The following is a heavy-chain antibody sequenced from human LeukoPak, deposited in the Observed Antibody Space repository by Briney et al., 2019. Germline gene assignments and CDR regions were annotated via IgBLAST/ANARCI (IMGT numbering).Heavy chain of an antibody. Sequence: GGSLRLSCAASGFTFSRYAMHWVRQAPGKGLEWVACISFDRSTKYYADSVKGRFTISRDNSKSTLYLQMNSLRAEDTAQYYCVTEGEAAATYDFDHWGQGTLVTVSS. CDR3: VTEGEAAATYDFDH. CDR2: ISFDRSTK. CDR1: GFTFSRYA. V-gene: IGHV3-30*04. D-gene: IGHD6-25*01. J-gene: IGHJ4*02.